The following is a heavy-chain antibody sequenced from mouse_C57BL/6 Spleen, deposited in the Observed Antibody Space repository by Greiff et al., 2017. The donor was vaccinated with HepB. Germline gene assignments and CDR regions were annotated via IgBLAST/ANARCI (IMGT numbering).Heavy chain of an antibody. D-gene: IGHD1-1*02. CDR1: GYSFTDYN. J-gene: IGHJ4*01. V-gene: IGHV1-39*01. CDR3: ASEAHYAHEGGMDY. Sequence: EVQLKESGPELVKPGASVKISCKASGYSFTDYNMNWVKQSNGKSLEWIGVINPNYGTTSYNQKFKGKATLTVDQSSSTAYMQLNSLTSEDSAVYYCASEAHYAHEGGMDYWGQGTSVTVSS. CDR2: INPNYGTT.